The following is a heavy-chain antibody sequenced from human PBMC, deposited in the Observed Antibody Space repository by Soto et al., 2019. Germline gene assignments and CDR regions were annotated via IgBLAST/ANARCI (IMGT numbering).Heavy chain of an antibody. Sequence: SETLSLTCTVSGGSISSSSYYWGWIRQPPGKGLEWIGSIYYSGSTYYNPSLKSRVTISVDTSKNQFSLKLSSVTAADTAVYYCASLSNYDILTGYLGGWFDPWGQGTLVTVSS. J-gene: IGHJ5*02. CDR3: ASLSNYDILTGYLGGWFDP. CDR1: GGSISSSSYY. D-gene: IGHD3-9*01. V-gene: IGHV4-39*01. CDR2: IYYSGST.